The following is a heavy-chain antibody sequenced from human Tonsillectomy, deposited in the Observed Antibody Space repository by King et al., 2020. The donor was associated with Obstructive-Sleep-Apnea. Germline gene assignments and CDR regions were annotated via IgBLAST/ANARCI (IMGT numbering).Heavy chain of an antibody. Sequence: VQLVESGGGVVQPGRSLRLSCAASGFTFSSYGMHWVRQAPGKGLEWVAFIRYDGINKYYSDSVKGRFTLSKDNSKNPLYLQMNSLRAEDTAVYYCAKGNYAIDYWGQGTLVTVSS. D-gene: IGHD1-7*01. CDR1: GFTFSSYG. CDR3: AKGNYAIDY. V-gene: IGHV3-30*02. J-gene: IGHJ4*02. CDR2: IRYDGINK.